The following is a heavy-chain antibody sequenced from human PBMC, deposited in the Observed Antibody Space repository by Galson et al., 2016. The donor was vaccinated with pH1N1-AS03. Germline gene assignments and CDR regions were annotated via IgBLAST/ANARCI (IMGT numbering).Heavy chain of an antibody. CDR2: IKQDGSAK. Sequence: SLRLSCAASGFTLSNYWMRWVRQAPGKGLEWVANIKQDGSAKQYVDSVKGRFTISRDNAKNSLYLKMNSLRAEDTAVYFCTRETRGASDYWGQGTLVTVAS. CDR1: GFTLSNYW. V-gene: IGHV3-7*01. D-gene: IGHD3-10*01. CDR3: TRETRGASDY. J-gene: IGHJ4*02.